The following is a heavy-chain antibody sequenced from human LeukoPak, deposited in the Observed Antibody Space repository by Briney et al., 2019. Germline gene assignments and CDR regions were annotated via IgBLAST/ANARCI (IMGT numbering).Heavy chain of an antibody. D-gene: IGHD3-10*01. Sequence: SETLSLTCTVSGGSISSYYWSWIRQPPGKGLEWIGYIYYSGSTYYNPSLKSRVTISVDTSKNQFSLKLSSVTAADTAVYYCATQAGGSGSFIIDYWGQGTLVTVSS. V-gene: IGHV4-59*06. CDR2: IYYSGST. J-gene: IGHJ4*02. CDR1: GGSISSYY. CDR3: ATQAGGSGSFIIDY.